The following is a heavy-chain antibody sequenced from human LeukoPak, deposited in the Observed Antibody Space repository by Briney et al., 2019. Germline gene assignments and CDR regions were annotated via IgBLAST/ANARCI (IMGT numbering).Heavy chain of an antibody. Sequence: ASVKASCKASGYTFTGYYMHWVPQAPGQGLEWMGWININSDGTKYAQKFQGRVTMTRDTSINIAYMELSRLTSDDTAAYYCARGLGGYYEDYWGQGTLVSVSS. V-gene: IGHV1-2*02. CDR2: ININSDGT. CDR3: ARGLGGYYEDY. J-gene: IGHJ4*02. D-gene: IGHD3-3*01. CDR1: GYTFTGYY.